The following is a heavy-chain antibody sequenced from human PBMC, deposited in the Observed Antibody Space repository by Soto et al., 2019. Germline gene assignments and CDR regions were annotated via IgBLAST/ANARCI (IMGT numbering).Heavy chain of an antibody. J-gene: IGHJ6*02. D-gene: IGHD1-1*01. Sequence: SETLSLTCTVSGASISSYYWTWIRQPPGKGLEWIGYIYYSGSSLYNPSLKSRVTLSIDTSKNQISLKLSSVTAADTAVYYCARVPGTYYYGMDVWGQGTTVTVSS. CDR1: GASISSYY. CDR2: IYYSGSS. V-gene: IGHV4-59*01. CDR3: ARVPGTYYYGMDV.